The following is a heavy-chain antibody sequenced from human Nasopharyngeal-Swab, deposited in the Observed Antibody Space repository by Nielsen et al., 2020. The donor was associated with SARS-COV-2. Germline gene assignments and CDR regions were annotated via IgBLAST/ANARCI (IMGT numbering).Heavy chain of an antibody. J-gene: IGHJ3*02. V-gene: IGHV1-3*01. CDR2: INAGNGNT. CDR3: ARDRNYDFWSGYSGDAFDI. Sequence: GYRLEWMGWINAGNGNTKYSQKFQGRVTITRDTSASTAYMELSSLRSEDTAVYYCARDRNYDFWSGYSGDAFDIWGQGTMVTVSS. D-gene: IGHD3-3*01.